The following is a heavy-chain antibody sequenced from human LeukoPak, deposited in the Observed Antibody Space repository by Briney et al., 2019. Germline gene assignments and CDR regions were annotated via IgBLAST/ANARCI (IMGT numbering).Heavy chain of an antibody. J-gene: IGHJ6*02. Sequence: GGSLRLSCAASGFTFSSYWMHWVRQAPGKGLVWVSRINSDGSSTYYADSVKGRFTISRDNSKNTLYLQMNSLRAEDTAVYYCAKDVYCSSTSCYWGTRDYYGMDVWGQGTTVTVSS. CDR1: GFTFSSYW. CDR2: INSDGSST. D-gene: IGHD2-2*01. CDR3: AKDVYCSSTSCYWGTRDYYGMDV. V-gene: IGHV3-74*01.